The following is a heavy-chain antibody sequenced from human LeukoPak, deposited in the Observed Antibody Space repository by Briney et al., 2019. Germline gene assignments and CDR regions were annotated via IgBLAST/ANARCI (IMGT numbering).Heavy chain of an antibody. CDR3: ARHHLDSSIDY. CDR1: GASISSSSYY. D-gene: IGHD3/OR15-3a*01. Sequence: PSETLSLTCTVSGASISSSSYYWGWIRQPPGKGLEWIGSIYYSGSTYYNPSLKSRVTISVDTSKNQFSLRLSSVTAADTAVYYCARHHLDSSIDYWGQGTLVTVSS. V-gene: IGHV4-39*01. CDR2: IYYSGST. J-gene: IGHJ4*02.